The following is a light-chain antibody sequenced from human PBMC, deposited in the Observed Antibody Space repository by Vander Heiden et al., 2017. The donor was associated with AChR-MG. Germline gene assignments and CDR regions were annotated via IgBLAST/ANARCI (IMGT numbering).Light chain of an antibody. CDR1: SSDVGGYKY. CDR3: SSYGGSNIAV. CDR2: EVN. J-gene: IGLJ2*01. V-gene: IGLV2-8*01. Sequence: QSALTQPPSASGSPGQSVTISCTGTSSDVGGYKYVSWYQQHPGKAPKLMIYEVNKRPSGVPDRFSGSKSGNTASLTVSGLQAEDEADYYCSSYGGSNIAVFGGGTKLTVL.